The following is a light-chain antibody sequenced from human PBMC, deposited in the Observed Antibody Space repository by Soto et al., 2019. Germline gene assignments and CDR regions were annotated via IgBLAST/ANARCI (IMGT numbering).Light chain of an antibody. CDR2: AGS. CDR1: QSLLQSNGYNY. J-gene: IGKJ2*01. V-gene: IGKV2-28*01. CDR3: MQSVQTPRT. Sequence: DGVMTHSPLSLPVTPGEPASISCRSSQSLLQSNGYNYLDWYLQKPGQSPQLLIYAGSNRASGVPDRFCGSGSATDFTRKISRVEAEDVGTHDFMQSVQTPRTCGPGTKLDI.